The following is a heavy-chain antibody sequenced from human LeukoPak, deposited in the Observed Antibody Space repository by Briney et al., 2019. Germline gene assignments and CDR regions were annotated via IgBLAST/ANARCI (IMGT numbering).Heavy chain of an antibody. CDR2: IYYSGST. J-gene: IGHJ6*03. V-gene: IGHV4-39*07. Sequence: SETLSLTCTASGGSISSSSYYWGWIRQPPGKGLEWIGSIYYSGSTYYNPSLKSRVTISVDTSKNQFSLKLSSVTAADTAVYYCARGVVVPAARSVSYYYMDVWGKGTTVTVSS. CDR3: ARGVVVPAARSVSYYYMDV. CDR1: GGSISSSSYY. D-gene: IGHD2-2*01.